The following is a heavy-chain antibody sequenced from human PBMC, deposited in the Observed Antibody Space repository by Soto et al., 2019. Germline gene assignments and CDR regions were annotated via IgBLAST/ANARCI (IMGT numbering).Heavy chain of an antibody. J-gene: IGHJ4*02. CDR2: ISGSGDNT. CDR1: GFTFSSYA. D-gene: IGHD6-19*01. Sequence: GGSLRLSCAASGFTFSSYAMCWVRQAQGTGLEWVSAISGSGDNTYYADSVKGRFTISRDNSKNTLYLQMNSLRAEDTAVYYCAKDERYMEVAGTDVDFDYWGQGTLVTVSS. CDR3: AKDERYMEVAGTDVDFDY. V-gene: IGHV3-23*01.